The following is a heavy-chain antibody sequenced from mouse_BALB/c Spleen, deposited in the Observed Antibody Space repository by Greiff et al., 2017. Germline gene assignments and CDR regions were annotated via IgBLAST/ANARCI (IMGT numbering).Heavy chain of an antibody. CDR1: GFSLTGYG. V-gene: IGHV2-6-7*01. Sequence: VQLQESGPGLVAPSQSLSITCTVSGFSLTGYGVNWVRQPPGKGLEWLGMIWGDGSTDYNSAHKSRLSISKDNSKSQVFLKMNSLQTDDTARYYCARDGDGKDYAMDYWGQGTSVTVSS. CDR3: ARDGDGKDYAMDY. J-gene: IGHJ4*01. D-gene: IGHD2-1*01. CDR2: IWGDGST.